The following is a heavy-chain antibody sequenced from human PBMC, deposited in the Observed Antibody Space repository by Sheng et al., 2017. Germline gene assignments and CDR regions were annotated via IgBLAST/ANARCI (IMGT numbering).Heavy chain of an antibody. CDR1: GFTFSSYA. J-gene: IGHJ4*02. CDR3: AREAAARPEGAFDY. V-gene: IGHV3-30-3*01. CDR2: ISYDGSNK. D-gene: IGHD6-6*01. Sequence: QVQLVESGGGVVQPGRSLRLSCAASGFTFSSYAMHWVRQAPGKGLEWVAVISYDGSNKYYADSVKGRFTISRDNSKNTLYLQMNSLRAEDTAVYYCAREAAARPEGAFDYWGQGTLVTVSS.